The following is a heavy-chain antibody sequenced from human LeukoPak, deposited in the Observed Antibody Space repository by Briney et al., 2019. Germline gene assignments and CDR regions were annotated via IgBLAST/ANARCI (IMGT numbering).Heavy chain of an antibody. D-gene: IGHD3-9*01. J-gene: IGHJ4*02. V-gene: IGHV3-66*01. CDR3: ALGLVTDY. CDR2: IYSGGST. CDR1: GFTFSSSA. Sequence: GGSLRLSCATSGFTFSSSAMSCVRQAPGKGLEWVSVIYSGGSTYYADSVKGRFTISRDNSKNTLYLQMNSLRVEDTAVYYCALGLVTDYWGQGTLVTVSS.